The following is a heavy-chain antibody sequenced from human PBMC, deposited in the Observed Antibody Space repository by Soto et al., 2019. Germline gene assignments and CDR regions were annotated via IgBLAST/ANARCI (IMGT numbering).Heavy chain of an antibody. D-gene: IGHD6-19*01. Sequence: QVQLVQSGAEVKKPGSSVKVSCKVSGGTFSNYAIDWVRLAPGHGLEWMGGIVPIFGTTYYTQKFPGRATIIADXSXTXXYLEMSSLRSEDTAIYYCARVEAVAGLYNYHGLDVWGQGTAVTVSS. CDR2: IVPIFGTT. CDR3: ARVEAVAGLYNYHGLDV. J-gene: IGHJ6*02. CDR1: GGTFSNYA. V-gene: IGHV1-69*12.